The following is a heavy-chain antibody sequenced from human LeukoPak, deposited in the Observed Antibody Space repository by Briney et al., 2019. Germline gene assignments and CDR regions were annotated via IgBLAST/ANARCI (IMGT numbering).Heavy chain of an antibody. CDR3: ARTAVDIAMAIDY. V-gene: IGHV5-51*01. CDR1: RYTFTSYW. Sequence: GESLKISCKGSRYTFTSYWIGWVRQMPGKGLEWMGIIYPGDSNTRYSPSFQGQVTISADKSISTAYLQWSSLKASDTAMYYCARTAVDIAMAIDYWGQGTLVTVSS. D-gene: IGHD5-18*01. CDR2: IYPGDSNT. J-gene: IGHJ4*02.